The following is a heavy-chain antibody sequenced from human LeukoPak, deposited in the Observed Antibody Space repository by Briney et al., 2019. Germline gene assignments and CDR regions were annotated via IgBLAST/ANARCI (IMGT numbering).Heavy chain of an antibody. Sequence: GRSLRLSCAASGFTFSSYGMHWVRQAPGKGLEWVAGISYDGSNKYYADSVKGRFTISRDNSKNTLYLQMNSLRAEDTAVYYCAKGPGGLYFDWSCFDYWGQGTLVTVSS. CDR1: GFTFSSYG. CDR2: ISYDGSNK. V-gene: IGHV3-30*18. D-gene: IGHD3-9*01. CDR3: AKGPGGLYFDWSCFDY. J-gene: IGHJ4*02.